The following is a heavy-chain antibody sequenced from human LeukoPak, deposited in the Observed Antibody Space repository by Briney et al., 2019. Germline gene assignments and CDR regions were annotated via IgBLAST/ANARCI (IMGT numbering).Heavy chain of an antibody. CDR2: IYTSGST. J-gene: IGHJ4*02. V-gene: IGHV4-61*02. CDR3: ARGPVFFDY. CDR1: GGSISSGSYY. D-gene: IGHD1-14*01. Sequence: PSETLSLTCTVSGGSISSGSYYWSWIRQPAGKGLEWIGRIYTSGSTNYNPSLKSRVTISVDTSKNQFSLKLSSVTVADTAVYYCARGPVFFDYWGQGTLVTVSS.